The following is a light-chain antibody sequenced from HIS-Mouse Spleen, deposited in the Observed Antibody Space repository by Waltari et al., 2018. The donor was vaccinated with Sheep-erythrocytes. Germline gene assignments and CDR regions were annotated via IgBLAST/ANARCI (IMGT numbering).Light chain of an antibody. J-gene: IGKJ2*01. Sequence: EIVMTQSPATLSVSPGERATLSCRASQCVSSNLAWYQQKPGQASRLLIYGAYTRATGIPARFSGSGSGTEFTLTISSLQSEDFAVYYCQQYNNWPPYTFGQGTKLEIK. CDR3: QQYNNWPPYT. CDR1: QCVSSN. CDR2: GAY. V-gene: IGKV3-15*01.